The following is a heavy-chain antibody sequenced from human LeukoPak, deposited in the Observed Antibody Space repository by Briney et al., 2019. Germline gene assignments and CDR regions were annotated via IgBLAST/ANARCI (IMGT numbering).Heavy chain of an antibody. CDR2: INHSGST. Sequence: SETLSLTCAVYGGSFSGYYWSWIRQPPGKGLEWIGEINHSGSTNYNPSLKSRVTISVDTSKNQFSLKLSSVTAADTAVYYCARPSSSWEFDYWGQGTLVTVSS. V-gene: IGHV4-34*01. J-gene: IGHJ4*02. CDR3: ARPSSSWEFDY. CDR1: GGSFSGYY. D-gene: IGHD6-13*01.